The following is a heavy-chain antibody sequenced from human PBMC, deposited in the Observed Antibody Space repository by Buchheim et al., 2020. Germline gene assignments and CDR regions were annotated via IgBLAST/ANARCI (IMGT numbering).Heavy chain of an antibody. CDR1: GGSISSYY. D-gene: IGHD3-10*01. CDR3: ARRVDYYGSGMYYFDY. Sequence: QVQLQESGPGLVKPSETLSLTCTVSGGSISSYYWSWIRQPPGKGLEWIGYIYYSGSTNYNPSLKSRVTISVDTSKNQFSLKLSSVTAADTAVYYCARRVDYYGSGMYYFDYWGQGTL. J-gene: IGHJ4*02. CDR2: IYYSGST. V-gene: IGHV4-59*08.